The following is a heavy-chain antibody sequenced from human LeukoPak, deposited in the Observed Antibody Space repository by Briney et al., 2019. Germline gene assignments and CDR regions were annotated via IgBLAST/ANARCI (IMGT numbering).Heavy chain of an antibody. CDR3: ARDGFVGAADY. J-gene: IGHJ4*02. D-gene: IGHD6-13*01. CDR1: GFTFDDYG. Sequence: GGSLRLSCAASGFTFDDYGMSWVRQAPGKGLEWVANMKEDGSEKNYVDSVKGRFTISRDNAQDSLYLQMNSLRVEDTAVYYCARDGFVGAADYWGQGTLVTVSS. CDR2: MKEDGSEK. V-gene: IGHV3-7*01.